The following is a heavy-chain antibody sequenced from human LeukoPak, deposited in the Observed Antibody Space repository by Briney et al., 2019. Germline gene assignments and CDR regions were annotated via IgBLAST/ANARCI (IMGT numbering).Heavy chain of an antibody. D-gene: IGHD6-19*01. CDR3: ARWGGWEPTPY. CDR2: ISSSSSYI. CDR1: GFTFSGYS. Sequence: GGSLRLSCAASGFTFSGYSMNWVRQAPGKGLEWVSSISSSSSYIYYADSVKGRFTISRDNAKNSLYLQMNSLRAEDTAVYYCARWGGWEPTPYWGQGTLVTVSS. V-gene: IGHV3-21*01. J-gene: IGHJ4*02.